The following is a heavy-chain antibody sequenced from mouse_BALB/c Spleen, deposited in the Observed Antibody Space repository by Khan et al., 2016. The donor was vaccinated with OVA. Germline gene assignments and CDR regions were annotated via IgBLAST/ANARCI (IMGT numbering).Heavy chain of an antibody. V-gene: IGHV1S81*02. CDR2: TNPTNGRT. CDR3: ARIKKIVATYFDY. J-gene: IGHJ2*01. CDR1: GYTFTSYW. D-gene: IGHD1-1*01. Sequence: VQLQQSGAELVKAGASVKMSCKVSGYTFTSYWMHWVKQRLGQGLEWFAETNPTNGRTYYNEKFKSKATLTVDKSSSTAYMLLSGPTFEDSAVYYCARIKKIVATYFDYWGQGTTLTVSS.